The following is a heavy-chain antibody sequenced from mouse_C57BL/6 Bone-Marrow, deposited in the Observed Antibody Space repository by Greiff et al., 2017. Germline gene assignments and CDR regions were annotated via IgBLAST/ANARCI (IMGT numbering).Heavy chain of an antibody. CDR1: GFTFSGYG. CDR3: ARRPLLRHWYFDV. Sequence: EVKLVESGGGLVKPGGSLKLSCAASGFTFSGYGMHWVRQAPEKGLEWVAYISSGSSTIYYADTVKGRFTISRDNANNTLFLQLTSLRSEDTAMYYGARRPLLRHWYFDVWGTGTTVTVSS. V-gene: IGHV5-17*01. D-gene: IGHD1-1*01. J-gene: IGHJ1*03. CDR2: ISSGSSTI.